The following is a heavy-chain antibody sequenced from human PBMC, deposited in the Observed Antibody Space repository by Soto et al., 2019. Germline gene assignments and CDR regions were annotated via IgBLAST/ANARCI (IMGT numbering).Heavy chain of an antibody. CDR1: GYTFRAYS. CDR2: INGVNGNT. CDR3: ARGSNAGLDY. V-gene: IGHV1-3*01. J-gene: IGHJ4*02. D-gene: IGHD4-4*01. Sequence: QVQVVQTGAEVNKPGASVKVSCKASGYTFRAYSMNWVRQAPGQRLEWMGWINGVNGNTEYSQTFQGRVTITRDTSARIAYMELSSLRPEDTAVYYCARGSNAGLDYWGQGTLVTVSS.